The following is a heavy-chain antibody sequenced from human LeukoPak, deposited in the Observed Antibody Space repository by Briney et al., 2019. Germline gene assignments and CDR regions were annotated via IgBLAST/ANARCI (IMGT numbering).Heavy chain of an antibody. D-gene: IGHD6-13*01. V-gene: IGHV1-69*05. CDR1: GGTFSSYA. J-gene: IGHJ3*02. CDR2: IIPIFGTA. Sequence: SVKVSCKASGGTFSSYAISWVRQAPGQGLEWMGGIIPIFGTANYAQKFQGRVTITTDESTSTAYMELSSLRSEDTAVYYCARTAASYDAFDIWGQGAMVTVSS. CDR3: ARTAASYDAFDI.